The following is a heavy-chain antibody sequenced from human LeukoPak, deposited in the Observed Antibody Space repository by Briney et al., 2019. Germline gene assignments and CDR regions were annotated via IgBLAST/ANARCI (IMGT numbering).Heavy chain of an antibody. V-gene: IGHV3-74*01. D-gene: IGHD3-10*01. Sequence: GGSLRLSCATSGFTFTTFWMHWVRQAPGKGLVWVSRINHDGSSTNYADSVKGRFTISRDNSKKTLYLQLDSLRVEDTVIYYCAKDSKQLGVRGGWLDPWGQGTLVTVSS. J-gene: IGHJ5*02. CDR2: INHDGSST. CDR3: AKDSKQLGVRGGWLDP. CDR1: GFTFTTFW.